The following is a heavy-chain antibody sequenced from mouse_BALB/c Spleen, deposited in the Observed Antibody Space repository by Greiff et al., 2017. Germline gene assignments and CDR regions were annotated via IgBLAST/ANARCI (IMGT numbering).Heavy chain of an antibody. V-gene: IGHV3-6*02. CDR2: ISYDGSN. D-gene: IGHD1-1*01. CDR1: GYSITSGYY. J-gene: IGHJ1*01. Sequence: EVQLQQSGPGLVKPSQSLSLTCSVTGYSITSGYYWNWIRQFPGNKLEWMGYISYDGSNNYNPSLKNRISITRDTSKNQFFLKLNSVTTEDTATYYCARFYYYGREGYWYFDVWGAGTTVTVSS. CDR3: ARFYYYGREGYWYFDV.